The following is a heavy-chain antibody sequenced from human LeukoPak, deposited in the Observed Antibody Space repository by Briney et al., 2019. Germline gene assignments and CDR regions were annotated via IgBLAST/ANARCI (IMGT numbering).Heavy chain of an antibody. Sequence: SETLSLTCTVSGYSISSGYYWGWIRQPPGKDLEWIGSIYHSGSTYSSPSLKSRVTISVDTSRNQFSLKLTSVTAADTAVYYCARSTSGWFWFDPWGQGTLVTVSS. D-gene: IGHD6-19*01. CDR3: ARSTSGWFWFDP. J-gene: IGHJ5*02. V-gene: IGHV4-38-2*02. CDR2: IYHSGST. CDR1: GYSISSGYY.